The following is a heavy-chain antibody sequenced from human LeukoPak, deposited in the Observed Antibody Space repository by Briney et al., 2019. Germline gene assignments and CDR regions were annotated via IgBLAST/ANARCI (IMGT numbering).Heavy chain of an antibody. J-gene: IGHJ6*03. CDR3: AKGLSGGYDSSYYYYMDV. V-gene: IGHV3-23*01. CDR2: ISGSGGST. D-gene: IGHD5-12*01. CDR1: GFTFSSYA. Sequence: GGSLRLSCAASGFTFSSYAMSWVRQAPGKGLEWVSAISGSGGSTYYADSVKGRFTISRDNSKNTLYLQMNSLRAEDTAVYYCAKGLSGGYDSSYYYYMDVWGKGTTVTVSS.